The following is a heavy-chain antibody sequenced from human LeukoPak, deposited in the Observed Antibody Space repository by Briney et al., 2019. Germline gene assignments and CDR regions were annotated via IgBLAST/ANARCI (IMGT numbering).Heavy chain of an antibody. Sequence: GGSLRLSCAASGFTFDDYAMHWVRQAPGKGLEWVSLISGDGGSTYYADSVKGRFTISRDNSKNTLYLQMNSLRAEDTAVYYCASGSYYDSSGYDYFDYWGQGTLVTVSS. CDR1: GFTFDDYA. CDR3: ASGSYYDSSGYDYFDY. CDR2: ISGDGGST. D-gene: IGHD3-22*01. J-gene: IGHJ4*02. V-gene: IGHV3-43*02.